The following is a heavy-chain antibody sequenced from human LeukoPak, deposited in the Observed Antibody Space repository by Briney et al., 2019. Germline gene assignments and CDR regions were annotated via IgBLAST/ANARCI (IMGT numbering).Heavy chain of an antibody. CDR2: INCNGGST. D-gene: IGHD3-22*01. Sequence: PGGSLRLSCAASGFTFDNYGMSWVRQAPGKGLEWVSGINCNGGSTGYADSVKGRFTISRDNAKNSLYLQMNSLRAEDTALYFCARDTYYYDSSGYFDYWGQGTLVTVSS. J-gene: IGHJ4*02. V-gene: IGHV3-20*04. CDR3: ARDTYYYDSSGYFDY. CDR1: GFTFDNYG.